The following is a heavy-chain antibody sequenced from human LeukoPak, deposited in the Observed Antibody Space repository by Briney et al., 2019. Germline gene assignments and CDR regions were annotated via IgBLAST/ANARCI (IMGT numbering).Heavy chain of an antibody. CDR1: GGSISSGSHY. Sequence: SETLSLTCTVSGGSISSGSHYYQWIRQHPGTGLEWIGYIYYTGITSYNPSLKGRVTMSVDTSTNQVSLKVTSLTATDTAVYYCAASSGVTLGRFWGQGALVTVSS. J-gene: IGHJ4*02. V-gene: IGHV4-31*03. CDR2: IYYTGIT. D-gene: IGHD3-16*01. CDR3: AASSGVTLGRF.